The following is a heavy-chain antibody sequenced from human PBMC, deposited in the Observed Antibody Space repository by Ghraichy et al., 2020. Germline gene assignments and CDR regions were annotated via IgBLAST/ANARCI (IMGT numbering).Heavy chain of an antibody. D-gene: IGHD4-23*01. CDR3: AGGSTVVRYYYYAGMDV. V-gene: IGHV3-48*02. J-gene: IGHJ6*02. Sequence: GGSLRLSCVGSGFTFSSYSMNWVRQAPGKGLEWVSYITSSSRFISYSDSVKGRFTVSRDNAKNSLYLQMKSLRDEDTAVYYCAGGSTVVRYYYYAGMDVWGQGTTVTVSS. CDR1: GFTFSSYS. CDR2: ITSSSRFI.